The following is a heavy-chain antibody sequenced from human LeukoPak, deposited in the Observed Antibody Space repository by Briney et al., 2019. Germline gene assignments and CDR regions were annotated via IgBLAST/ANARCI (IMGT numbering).Heavy chain of an antibody. V-gene: IGHV3-21*01. Sequence: GGSLRLSCAASGFTFSTYSMNWVRQAPGKGLEWVSSISSSSSYIYYADSVKGRFTISRDNAKNSLYLQMNSLRAEDTAVYYCASRRVRGRIMVFDYWGQGTLVTVSS. CDR2: ISSSSSYI. CDR1: GFTFSTYS. J-gene: IGHJ4*02. CDR3: ASRRVRGRIMVFDY. D-gene: IGHD3-10*01.